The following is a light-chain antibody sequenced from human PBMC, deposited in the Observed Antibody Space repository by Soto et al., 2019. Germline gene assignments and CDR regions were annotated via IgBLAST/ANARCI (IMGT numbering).Light chain of an antibody. J-gene: IGKJ4*01. CDR3: QQYGSSPPLT. V-gene: IGKV3-20*01. CDR2: GAS. CDR1: QSISSGF. Sequence: EFVLTQSPGKLSLSPGERATLSCRASQSISSGFLAWYQQKPGQAPRLLIYGASHRGTGIPDRFSGSGSGTGFTLTISRLEPEDFAVYYCQQYGSSPPLTFGGGTKVEIK.